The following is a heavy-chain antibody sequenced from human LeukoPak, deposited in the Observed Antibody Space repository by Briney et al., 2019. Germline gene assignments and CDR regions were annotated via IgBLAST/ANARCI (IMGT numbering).Heavy chain of an antibody. CDR1: AFTFSSYA. CDR3: ARDRVAVVSGPYY. V-gene: IGHV3-30-3*01. J-gene: IGHJ4*02. Sequence: GGSLRLSCAASAFTFSSYAMRWVRQAPGKGLEWVAVISYEGSNKYYADSVKGRFTISRDNSKNTLYLQMNSLRAEDTAVYHCARDRVAVVSGPYYWGQGTLVTVSS. D-gene: IGHD6-19*01. CDR2: ISYEGSNK.